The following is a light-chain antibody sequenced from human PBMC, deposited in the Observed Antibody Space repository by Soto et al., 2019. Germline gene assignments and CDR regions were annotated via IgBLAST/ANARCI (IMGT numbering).Light chain of an antibody. CDR3: SSYSNSNTPYV. CDR2: DVS. J-gene: IGLJ1*01. V-gene: IGLV2-14*01. CDR1: SSDIGDYDY. Sequence: QSALTQPASVSGSPGQSITVSCAGTSSDIGDYDYVSWYQQHPGTAPKLMIYDVSHRHSGVSNRFSGSKSANTASLTISGLQAEDEADYYCSSYSNSNTPYVFGTGTKLTVL.